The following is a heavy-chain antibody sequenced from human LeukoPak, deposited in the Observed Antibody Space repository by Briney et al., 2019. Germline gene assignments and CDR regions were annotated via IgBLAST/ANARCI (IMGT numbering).Heavy chain of an antibody. V-gene: IGHV1-2*02. Sequence: GASVKVSCKASGYTFTGYYMHWVRQAPGQGLEWMGWINPNSGGTNYAQKFQGRVTMTRDTSISTAYMELSRLRSDDTAVYYCARVGLSDSSSSGYYGMDVWGQGTTVTVSS. CDR3: ARVGLSDSSSSGYYGMDV. CDR2: INPNSGGT. D-gene: IGHD6-6*01. J-gene: IGHJ6*02. CDR1: GYTFTGYY.